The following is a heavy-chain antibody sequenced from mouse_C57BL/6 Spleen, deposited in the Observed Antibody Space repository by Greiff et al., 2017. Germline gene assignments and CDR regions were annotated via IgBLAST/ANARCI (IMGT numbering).Heavy chain of an antibody. D-gene: IGHD1-1*01. V-gene: IGHV3-6*01. J-gene: IGHJ1*03. Sequence: VQLQQSGPGLVKPSQSLSLTCSVTGYSITSGYYWNWIRQFPGNKLEWMGYISYDGSNNYNPSLKNRITITRDTSKNQFFLKLTSVTTEDTSTYYCARVGSSSYWYFDVWGTGTTVTVSA. CDR3: ARVGSSSYWYFDV. CDR2: ISYDGSN. CDR1: GYSITSGYY.